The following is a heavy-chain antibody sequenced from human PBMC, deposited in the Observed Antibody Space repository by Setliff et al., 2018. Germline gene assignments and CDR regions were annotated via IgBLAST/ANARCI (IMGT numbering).Heavy chain of an antibody. J-gene: IGHJ6*03. CDR2: IIPNFGTT. D-gene: IGHD2-2*01. CDR1: GGTFRSYG. Sequence: SVKVSCKASGGTFRSYGISWVRQAPGQGLEWKGGIIPNFGTTSYAQKFQGRVTITTDESTNTAYMELSSLRSDDTAVFYCAREVVVVKSAINYYYYMDVWGKGTTVTVSS. CDR3: AREVVVVKSAINYYYYMDV. V-gene: IGHV1-69*05.